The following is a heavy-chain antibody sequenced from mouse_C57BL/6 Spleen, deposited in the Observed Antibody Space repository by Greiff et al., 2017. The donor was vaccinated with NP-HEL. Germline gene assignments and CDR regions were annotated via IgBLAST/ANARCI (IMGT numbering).Heavy chain of an antibody. Sequence: QVQLQQSGPELVKPGASVKISCKASGYAFSSSWMNWVKQRPGKGLEWIGRIYPGDGDTNYNGKFKGKATLTADKSSSTAYMQLRSLTSEDSAVYFCARGGYSNYGNDYWGQGTTLTVSS. J-gene: IGHJ2*01. CDR1: GYAFSSSW. CDR2: IYPGDGDT. CDR3: ARGGYSNYGNDY. V-gene: IGHV1-82*01. D-gene: IGHD2-5*01.